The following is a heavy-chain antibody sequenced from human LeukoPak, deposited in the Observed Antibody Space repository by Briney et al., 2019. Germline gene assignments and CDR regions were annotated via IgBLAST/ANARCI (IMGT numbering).Heavy chain of an antibody. CDR3: AGGRSGSPIEWSFDY. CDR2: ISYDGSNK. J-gene: IGHJ4*02. CDR1: GFTFSSYA. Sequence: PGGSLRLSCAASGFTFSSYAMHWVRQAPGKGLEWVAVISYDGSNKYYADSVKGRFTISRDNSKNTLYLQMNSLRAEDMAVYYCAGGRSGSPIEWSFDYWGQGTLVTVSS. V-gene: IGHV3-30*01. D-gene: IGHD3-10*01.